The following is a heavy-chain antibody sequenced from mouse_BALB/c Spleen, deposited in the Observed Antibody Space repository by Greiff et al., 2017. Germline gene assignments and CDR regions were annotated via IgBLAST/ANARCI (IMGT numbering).Heavy chain of an antibody. CDR1: GFSLSRYS. V-gene: IGHV2-6-4*01. Sequence: VKLQESGPGLVAPSQSLSITCTVSGFSLSRYSVHWVRQPPGKGLEWLGMIWGGGSTDYNSALKSRLSISKDNSKSQVFLKMNSLQTDDTAMYYCARNCDYDKATWFAYWGQGTLVTVSA. CDR3: ARNCDYDKATWFAY. J-gene: IGHJ3*01. D-gene: IGHD2-4*01. CDR2: IWGGGST.